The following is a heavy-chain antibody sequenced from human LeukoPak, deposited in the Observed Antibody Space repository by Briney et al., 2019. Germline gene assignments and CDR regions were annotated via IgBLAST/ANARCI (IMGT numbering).Heavy chain of an antibody. D-gene: IGHD1-1*01. CDR1: GFTFTNYA. Sequence: GGSLRLSCAASGFTFTNYAMSWLRQAPGKGLEWVSAISGSGGDTSYAASVKGRFTISRDNSKNTLYLQMNSLRAEDTAVYYCAKLESGEYYYGMDVWGQGTTVTASS. CDR2: ISGSGGDT. J-gene: IGHJ6*02. V-gene: IGHV3-23*01. CDR3: AKLESGEYYYGMDV.